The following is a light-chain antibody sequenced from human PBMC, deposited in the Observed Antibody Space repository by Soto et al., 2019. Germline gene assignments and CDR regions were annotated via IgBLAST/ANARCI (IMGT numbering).Light chain of an antibody. J-gene: IGKJ1*01. CDR3: QQFIDGWT. CDR2: DAS. CDR1: QSINNR. Sequence: IQMTQSPSTLSASIGDIVTITFRASQSINNRLAWYQQMPGKAPNLLIYDASTLESGVPSRFRGSGSETEFTLTISGLQPDDFATYYCQQFIDGWTFGQGTKVDI. V-gene: IGKV1-5*01.